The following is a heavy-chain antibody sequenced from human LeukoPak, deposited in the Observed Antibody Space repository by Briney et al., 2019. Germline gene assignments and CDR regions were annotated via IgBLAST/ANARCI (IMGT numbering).Heavy chain of an antibody. CDR2: ISGYNGNT. CDR1: GGTFSSYA. CDR3: ARRWSGYYMDV. V-gene: IGHV1-18*01. J-gene: IGHJ6*03. Sequence: ASVKVSCKASGGTFSSYAISWVRQAPGQGLKWMGWISGYNGNTNYAQKVQGRVTMTTDTSTSTAYMELRSLGSDDTAVYYCARRWSGYYMDVWGKGTTVTVSS.